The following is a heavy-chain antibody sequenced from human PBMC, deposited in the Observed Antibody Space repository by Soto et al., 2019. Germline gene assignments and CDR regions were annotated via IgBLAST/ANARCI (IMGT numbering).Heavy chain of an antibody. CDR1: GFTFSSYA. Sequence: GGSLRLSCAASGFTFSSYAMSWVRQAPGKELEWVSAFSGSGGSTYYADSVKGRFTISRDNSKNTLYLQMNSLRAEDTAVYYCAKRRAYSSGWTFDYWGQGTLVTVSS. V-gene: IGHV3-23*01. D-gene: IGHD6-19*01. J-gene: IGHJ4*02. CDR2: FSGSGGST. CDR3: AKRRAYSSGWTFDY.